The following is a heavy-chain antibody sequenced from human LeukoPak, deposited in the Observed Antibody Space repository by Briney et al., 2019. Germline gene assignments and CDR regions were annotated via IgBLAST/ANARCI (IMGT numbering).Heavy chain of an antibody. CDR1: GGSFSGHY. CDR3: ARVGTKSNGWPLDY. D-gene: IGHD6-19*01. V-gene: IGHV4-34*01. J-gene: IGHJ4*03. Sequence: SETLTHTCAVCGGSFSGHYWRWIRQPPGKGLEWIGEINQSGSTNYNPSLKSRVTISVETSKNQFSLNLSSVTAADTAVYYCARVGTKSNGWPLDYWGHLILVSVSS. CDR2: INQSGST.